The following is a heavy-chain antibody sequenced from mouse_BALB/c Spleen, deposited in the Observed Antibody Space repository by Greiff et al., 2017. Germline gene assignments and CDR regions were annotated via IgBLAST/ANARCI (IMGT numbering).Heavy chain of an antibody. CDR1: GYTFTSYW. J-gene: IGHJ3*01. CDR3: TRTLYGSSYGFAY. V-gene: IGHV1S22*01. Sequence: LQQPGSELVRPGASVKLSCKASGYTFTSYWMHWVKQRPGQGLEWIGNIYPGSGSTNYDEKFKSKATLTVDTSSSTDYMQLSSLTSEDSAVYYCTRTLYGSSYGFAYWGQGTLVTVSA. D-gene: IGHD1-1*01. CDR2: IYPGSGST.